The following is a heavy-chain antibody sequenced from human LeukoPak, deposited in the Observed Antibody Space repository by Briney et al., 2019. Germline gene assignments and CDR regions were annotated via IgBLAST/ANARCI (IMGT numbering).Heavy chain of an antibody. V-gene: IGHV3-23*01. CDR2: ISASAAMT. CDR1: GFTFNNYV. CDR3: AKDRSIGTYYTFDH. Sequence: GGSQRLSCEASGFTFNNYVMTWVRQAPGKGLEWVSSISASAAMTYYADSVKGRFTVSRDNSNNRLYLQMSGLTAADTAVYYCAKDRSIGTYYTFDHWGQGTLVTVSS. D-gene: IGHD1-26*01. J-gene: IGHJ4*02.